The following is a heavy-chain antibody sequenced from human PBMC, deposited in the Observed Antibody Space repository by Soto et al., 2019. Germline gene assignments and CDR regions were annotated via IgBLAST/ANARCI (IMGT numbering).Heavy chain of an antibody. CDR2: IIPIFGTA. D-gene: IGHD5-18*01. J-gene: IGHJ4*02. CDR1: GGTFSSYA. V-gene: IGHV1-69*13. CDR3: ARGYSYGDKTYYFDY. Sequence: ASVKVSCKASGGTFSSYAISWVRQAPGQGLEWMGGIIPIFGTANYAQKFQGRVTITADESTSTAYMELSSLRSEDTAVYYCARGYSYGDKTYYFDYWGQGTLVTVSS.